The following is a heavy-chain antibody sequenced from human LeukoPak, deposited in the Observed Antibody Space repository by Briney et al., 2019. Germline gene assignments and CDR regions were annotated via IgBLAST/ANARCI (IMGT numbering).Heavy chain of an antibody. J-gene: IGHJ4*02. CDR1: GGTFSSYA. Sequence: GASVKVSCKASGGTFSSYAISWVRQAPGQGLEWMGGIIPIFGTANYAQKFQGRVTMTRDTSTSTVYMELSSLRSEDTAVYYCARSNYGDEGVLDYWGQGTLVTVSS. CDR2: IIPIFGTA. CDR3: ARSNYGDEGVLDY. D-gene: IGHD4-17*01. V-gene: IGHV1-69*05.